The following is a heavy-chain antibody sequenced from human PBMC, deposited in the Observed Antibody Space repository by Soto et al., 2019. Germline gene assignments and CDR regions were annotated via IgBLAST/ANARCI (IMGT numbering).Heavy chain of an antibody. CDR3: ASVRARSSPLRLDYYYGMDV. V-gene: IGHV4-61*01. J-gene: IGHJ6*02. D-gene: IGHD6-13*01. CDR1: GGSVSSGSYY. CDR2: IYYSGST. Sequence: PSETLSLTCTVSGGSVSSGSYYWSWIRQPPGKGLEWIGYIYYSGSTNYNPSLKSRVTISVDTSKNQFSLKLSSVTAADTAVYYCASVRARSSPLRLDYYYGMDVWGQGTTVTVSS.